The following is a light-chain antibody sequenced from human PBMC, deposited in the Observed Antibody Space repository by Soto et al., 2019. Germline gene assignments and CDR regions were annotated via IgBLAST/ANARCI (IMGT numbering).Light chain of an antibody. Sequence: AIQVTQSPSSLSASVGDRVTITCLASQDIRGALSLYQQKPGKPPKLLIYDVSPLENGVPSRFSGDSSGTQFTLTISGLQPQDFGTYYCQQFNSYPVSFGHGTLLDIK. V-gene: IGKV1-13*02. J-gene: IGKJ5*01. CDR1: QDIRGA. CDR2: DVS. CDR3: QQFNSYPVS.